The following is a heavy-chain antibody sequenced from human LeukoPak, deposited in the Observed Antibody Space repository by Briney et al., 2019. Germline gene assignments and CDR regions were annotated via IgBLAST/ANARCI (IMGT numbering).Heavy chain of an antibody. J-gene: IGHJ4*02. V-gene: IGHV3-9*01. CDR2: ISWNSGSI. Sequence: GGSLRLSCAASGFTFDDYAMHWVRQAPGKGLEWVSGISWNSGSIGYADSVKGRFTISRDNAKNSLYLQMNSLRAEDPALYYCAKVRGVIVANEYYFDYWGQGTLVTVSS. CDR3: AKVRGVIVANEYYFDY. D-gene: IGHD3-10*01. CDR1: GFTFDDYA.